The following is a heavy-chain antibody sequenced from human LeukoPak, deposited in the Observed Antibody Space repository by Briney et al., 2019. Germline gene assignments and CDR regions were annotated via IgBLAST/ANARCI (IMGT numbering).Heavy chain of an antibody. Sequence: PGGSLRLSCAASGFTFSSYAMHWVRQAPGKGLEWAAAISYDGSNKYSADSAKGRFTISRDNSKNTLYLQMNSLRAEDTAVYYCARVRDGYNSRGFDYWGQGTLVTVSS. CDR1: GFTFSSYA. V-gene: IGHV3-30*04. J-gene: IGHJ4*02. CDR2: ISYDGSNK. CDR3: ARVRDGYNSRGFDY. D-gene: IGHD5-24*01.